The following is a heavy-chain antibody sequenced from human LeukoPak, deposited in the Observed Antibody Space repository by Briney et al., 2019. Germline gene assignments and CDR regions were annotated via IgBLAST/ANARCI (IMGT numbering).Heavy chain of an antibody. J-gene: IGHJ5*02. Sequence: ASVKVSCKASGYTFTSYGINWVRQATGQGLEWMGWMNPNSGNTGYAQKFQGRVTMTRNTSISTAYMELSSLRSEDTAVYYCAIRLTGTNWFDPWGQGTLVTVSS. D-gene: IGHD1/OR15-1a*01. CDR3: AIRLTGTNWFDP. CDR1: GYTFTSYG. CDR2: MNPNSGNT. V-gene: IGHV1-8*02.